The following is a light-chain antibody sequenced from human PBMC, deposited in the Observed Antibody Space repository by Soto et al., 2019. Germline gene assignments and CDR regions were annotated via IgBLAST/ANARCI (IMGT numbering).Light chain of an antibody. CDR3: QQRTDRPPWT. CDR1: QSIGLA. Sequence: EIVMTQSPATLSVSPGERATLSCRASQSIGLAIAWYQPKPGQAPRLLIFDASQRATGIPARFRGSGSGTDFTLSISSLEPEDFAVYYCQQRTDRPPWTFGQGTKVDIK. J-gene: IGKJ1*01. CDR2: DAS. V-gene: IGKV3-11*01.